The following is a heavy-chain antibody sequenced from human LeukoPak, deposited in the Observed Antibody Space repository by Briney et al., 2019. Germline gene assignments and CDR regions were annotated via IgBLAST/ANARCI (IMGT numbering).Heavy chain of an antibody. CDR3: ATEPSGSYYRGDY. CDR2: IIPIFGTA. CDR1: GGTFSIYA. V-gene: IGHV1-69*13. D-gene: IGHD1-26*01. J-gene: IGHJ4*02. Sequence: SVTVSFKASGGTFSIYAISWVRQAPGQGLEWMGGIIPIFGTANYAQKFQGRVTITADESTSTAYMELSSLRSEDTAVYYCATEPSGSYYRGDYWGQGTLVTVSS.